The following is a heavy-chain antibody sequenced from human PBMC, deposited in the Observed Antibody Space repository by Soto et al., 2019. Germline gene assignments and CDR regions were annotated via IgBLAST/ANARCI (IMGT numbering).Heavy chain of an antibody. CDR3: ARGVGFGYYYYHMDL. CDR2: IYYSGSA. CDR1: GDSVTSVSDY. J-gene: IGHJ6*02. D-gene: IGHD3-10*01. Sequence: SETLSLTCTVPGDSVTSVSDYWSWIRQPPGKGLEWIGYIYYSGSADYNPSLGSRVTISIDTSKNQFSLKLTSVTAAGTAVYYCARGVGFGYYYYHMDLWGQGTTVTVSS. V-gene: IGHV4-61*01.